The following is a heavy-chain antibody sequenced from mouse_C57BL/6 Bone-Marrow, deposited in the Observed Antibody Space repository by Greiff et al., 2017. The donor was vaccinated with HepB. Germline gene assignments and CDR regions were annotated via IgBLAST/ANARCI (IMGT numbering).Heavy chain of an antibody. CDR2: ISSGGSYT. CDR3: ARHRWTY. Sequence: EVMLVESGGDLVKPGGSLKLSCAASGFTFSSYGMSWVRQTPDKRLEWVATISSGGSYTYYPDSVKGRFTISRENATNTLYLQMSSLKSEDTAMYYCARHRWTYWGQGTLVTVSA. D-gene: IGHD1-1*02. V-gene: IGHV5-6*01. J-gene: IGHJ3*01. CDR1: GFTFSSYG.